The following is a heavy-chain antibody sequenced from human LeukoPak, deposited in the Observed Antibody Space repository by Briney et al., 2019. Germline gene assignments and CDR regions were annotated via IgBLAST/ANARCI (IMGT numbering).Heavy chain of an antibody. V-gene: IGHV3-21*04. J-gene: IGHJ3*02. CDR1: GFTFSSYS. Sequence: GGSLRLSCAASGFTFSSYSMNWVRQAPGKGLEWVSSISSSSSYIYYADSVKGRFTISRDNSKSTLYLQMNSLRAEDTAVYYCATSYGDSAKGAFDIWGQGTMFTVSS. CDR3: ATSYGDSAKGAFDI. D-gene: IGHD4-17*01. CDR2: ISSSSSYI.